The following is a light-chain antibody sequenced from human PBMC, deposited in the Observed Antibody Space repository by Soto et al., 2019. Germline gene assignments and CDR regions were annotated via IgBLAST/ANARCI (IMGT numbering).Light chain of an antibody. CDR3: QQYGRSPRVLFT. CDR2: AAS. CDR1: QSVYSSY. V-gene: IGKV3-20*01. J-gene: IGKJ3*01. Sequence: EIVLTQSPGTLSLSPGERATLSCRASQSVYSSYLAWYQQKPGQAPRLLIYAASRRATGIPDRFSGSGPGTDFTLTISRLEPEDSAVYYCQQYGRSPRVLFTFGPGTKVDIK.